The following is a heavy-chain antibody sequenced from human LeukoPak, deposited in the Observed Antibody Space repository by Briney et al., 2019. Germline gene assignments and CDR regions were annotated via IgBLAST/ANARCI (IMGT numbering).Heavy chain of an antibody. J-gene: IGHJ4*02. CDR3: AKEGEAAAGTNLDF. CDR1: GFTFSSYG. CDR2: IRYDGSNK. D-gene: IGHD6-13*01. V-gene: IGHV3-30*02. Sequence: GGSLRLFCAASGFTFSSYGMHWVRQAPGKGLEWVAFIRYDGSNKYYADSVKGRFTISRDNSKNTLYLQMNSLRAEDTAVYSCAKEGEAAAGTNLDFWGQETLVTVSS.